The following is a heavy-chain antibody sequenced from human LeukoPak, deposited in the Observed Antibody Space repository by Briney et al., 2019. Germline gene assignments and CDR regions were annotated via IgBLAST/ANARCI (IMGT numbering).Heavy chain of an antibody. V-gene: IGHV3-11*01. CDR1: GFTFSDYY. J-gene: IGHJ3*02. Sequence: PGGSLRLSCAASGFTFSDYYMSWLRQAPGKGLEWVSYISSSGSTIYYADSVKGRFTISSDNAKNSLYLQMNSLRAEDTAVYYCANHRTDYGGNRDAFDIWGQGTMVTVSS. CDR2: ISSSGSTI. D-gene: IGHD4-23*01. CDR3: ANHRTDYGGNRDAFDI.